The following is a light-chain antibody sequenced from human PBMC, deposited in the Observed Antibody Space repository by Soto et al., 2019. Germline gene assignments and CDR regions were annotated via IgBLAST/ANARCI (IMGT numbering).Light chain of an antibody. CDR2: FND. J-gene: IGLJ3*02. V-gene: IGLV1-44*01. CDR3: SAWDDSLSGPV. CDR1: GSNIGSNT. Sequence: QSVLTQPPSASGAPGQRVTFSCSGSGSNIGSNTVNWYQQVPGAAPKLLIYFNDQPPSGVPDRFSGSKSGTSASLAISGLQPDDEADYSCSAWDDSLSGPVFGGGTKLTVL.